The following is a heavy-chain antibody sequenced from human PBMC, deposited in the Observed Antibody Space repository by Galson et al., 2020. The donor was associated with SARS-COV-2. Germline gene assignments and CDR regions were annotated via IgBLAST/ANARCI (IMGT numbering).Heavy chain of an antibody. CDR3: ARGHGIFGVGTRFDP. J-gene: IGHJ5*02. Sequence: SETLSLTCTVYGGSIGNYYWTWIRQPPGKRLEYIASIYASGSTNYNPSLKTRVTISTDTPKNQIFLKLTSVTAADTAVYYCARGHGIFGVGTRFDPWGHGTLVTVSS. CDR1: GGSIGNYY. D-gene: IGHD3-3*01. CDR2: IYASGST. V-gene: IGHV4-59*01.